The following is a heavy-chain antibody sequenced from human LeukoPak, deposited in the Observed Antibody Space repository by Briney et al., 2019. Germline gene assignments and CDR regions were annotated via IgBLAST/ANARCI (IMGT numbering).Heavy chain of an antibody. V-gene: IGHV3-21*04. Sequence: GGSLRLSCAASGFTFSSYSMNWVRQAPGKGLEWVSSISSSSSYIYYADSVKGRFTISRDNSKNTLYLQMNSLRAEDTAVYYCAKDRSVTLHDAFDIWGQGTMVTVSS. CDR2: ISSSSSYI. J-gene: IGHJ3*02. D-gene: IGHD4-23*01. CDR3: AKDRSVTLHDAFDI. CDR1: GFTFSSYS.